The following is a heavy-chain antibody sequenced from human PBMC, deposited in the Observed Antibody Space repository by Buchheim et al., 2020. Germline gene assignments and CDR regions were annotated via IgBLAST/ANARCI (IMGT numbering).Heavy chain of an antibody. J-gene: IGHJ6*02. CDR2: VYYTGST. Sequence: QLQLQESGPGLVKPSETLSLTCSVSGGSISSTTDFWAWIRQPPGKGLEWIGSVYYTGSTYYNPSLQSRVTISVDPSKNQFSLNLTSVTAADTAVYYCARVRGLIMGDYGMDVWGQGTT. CDR1: GGSISSTTDF. D-gene: IGHD3-10*01. V-gene: IGHV4-39*07. CDR3: ARVRGLIMGDYGMDV.